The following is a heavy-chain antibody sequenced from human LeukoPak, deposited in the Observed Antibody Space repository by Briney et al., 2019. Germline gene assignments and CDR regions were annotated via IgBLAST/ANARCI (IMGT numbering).Heavy chain of an antibody. J-gene: IGHJ4*02. CDR1: GFTFSSYG. Sequence: PGGSLSLSCAASGFTFSSYGMQWVRQAPGKRLEWVAVIWYDGSNKYYADSVQGRFTISRDNSKNTLYLQMNSLRAEDTAVYYCAKDTPIYSGYAKRYFDYWGQGTLVTVSS. D-gene: IGHD5-12*01. CDR3: AKDTPIYSGYAKRYFDY. CDR2: IWYDGSNK. V-gene: IGHV3-33*06.